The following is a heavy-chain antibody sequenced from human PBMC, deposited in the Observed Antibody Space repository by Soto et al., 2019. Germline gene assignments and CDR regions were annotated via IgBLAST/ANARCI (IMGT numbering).Heavy chain of an antibody. CDR2: TYYRSKWYN. Sequence: SQTISLTCAISGDSVSSNSAAWNWIRQSPSRGLEWLGRTYYRSKWYNDYAESVKSRITINPDTSKNQFSLQLNSVTPEDTAVYYCTRVAYYGSAQPRLGMDVWGQGTTVIVSS. D-gene: IGHD3-10*01. CDR1: GDSVSSNSAA. V-gene: IGHV6-1*01. J-gene: IGHJ6*02. CDR3: TRVAYYGSAQPRLGMDV.